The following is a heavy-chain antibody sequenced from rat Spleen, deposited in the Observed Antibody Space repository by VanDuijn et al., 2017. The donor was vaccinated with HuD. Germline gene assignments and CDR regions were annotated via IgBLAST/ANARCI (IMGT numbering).Heavy chain of an antibody. D-gene: IGHD1-8*01. Sequence: QVQLKESGPGLVQPSQTLSLTCTVSGFSLTSYHVSWVRQPPGKGLEWIAAISSGGSTYYNSALKSRLSISRDTSKSQVFLKMSSLQTEDTATYYCARDQYSLDSWGQGVMVTVSS. CDR2: ISSGGST. V-gene: IGHV2S12*01. J-gene: IGHJ2*01. CDR3: ARDQYSLDS. CDR1: GFSLTSYH.